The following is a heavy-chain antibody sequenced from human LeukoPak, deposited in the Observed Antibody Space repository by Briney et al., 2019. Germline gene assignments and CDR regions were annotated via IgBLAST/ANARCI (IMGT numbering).Heavy chain of an antibody. CDR2: IFYSGST. Sequence: PSETLSLTCTVSGGSISTSNYYWGWIRQPPGKGLEWIGNIFYSGSTYYSPSLRSRVTISLDTSRNQFSLKLNSVTAADTTVYYCTRDTGTTGEVKFDPWGQGTLVTVSS. CDR3: TRDTGTTGEVKFDP. CDR1: GGSISTSNYY. D-gene: IGHD4-17*01. J-gene: IGHJ5*02. V-gene: IGHV4-39*07.